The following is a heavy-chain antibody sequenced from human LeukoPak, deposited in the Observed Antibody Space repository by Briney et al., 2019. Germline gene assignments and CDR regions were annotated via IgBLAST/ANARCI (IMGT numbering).Heavy chain of an antibody. D-gene: IGHD2-15*01. CDR3: ARVDCSGGSCYSSLDY. V-gene: IGHV3-48*01. CDR1: GFSFSSYG. CDR2: ISSSSSTM. J-gene: IGHJ4*02. Sequence: PGGSLRPSCAASGFSFSSYGMNWVRQAPGKGLEWISYISSSSSTMYYADSVKGRFTIFRDNAKNSLFLQMDSLRVEDTAVYFCARVDCSGGSCYSSLDYWGQGTLITVSS.